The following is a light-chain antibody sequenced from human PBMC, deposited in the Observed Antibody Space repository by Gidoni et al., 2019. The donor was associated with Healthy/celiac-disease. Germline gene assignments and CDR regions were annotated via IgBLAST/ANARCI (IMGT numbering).Light chain of an antibody. Sequence: DIQMTQSPSSLSASVGDRVTLTCRASQSISSYLNWYQQKPGKAPKLLIYAASSLQSGVPSRFSGSGSGTDFTRTISSLQPEDFATYYCQQSYSTPLTFGQGTKVEIK. CDR2: AAS. J-gene: IGKJ1*01. CDR1: QSISSY. V-gene: IGKV1-39*01. CDR3: QQSYSTPLT.